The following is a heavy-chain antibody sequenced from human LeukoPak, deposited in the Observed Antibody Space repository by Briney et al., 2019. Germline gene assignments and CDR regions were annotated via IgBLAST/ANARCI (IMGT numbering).Heavy chain of an antibody. CDR2: ISGSGGST. V-gene: IGHV3-23*01. CDR1: GCTFSSYA. CDR3: AKPPWGGSSRDWPFDP. D-gene: IGHD6-13*01. J-gene: IGHJ5*02. Sequence: TAGTLRGYGAPSGCTFSSYAMSWVRQAPGKGLEGVSAISGSGGSTYCADSGKGRFTISRDNSENTLYLQMNSLRAEDTGVYSCAKPPWGGSSRDWPFDPWGQGTMATVSS.